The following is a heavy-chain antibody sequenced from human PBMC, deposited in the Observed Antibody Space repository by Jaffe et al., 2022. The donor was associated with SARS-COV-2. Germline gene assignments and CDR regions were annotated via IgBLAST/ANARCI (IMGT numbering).Heavy chain of an antibody. V-gene: IGHV3-21*01. J-gene: IGHJ6*03. D-gene: IGHD2-2*01. CDR3: ARFCSSTSCLGRYYMDV. Sequence: EVQLVESGGGLVKPGGSLRLSCAASGFTFSSYSMNWVRQAPGKGLEWVSSISSSSSYIYYADSVKGRFTISRDNAKNSLYLQMNSLRAEDTAVYYCARFCSSTSCLGRYYMDVWGKGTTVTVSS. CDR2: ISSSSSYI. CDR1: GFTFSSYS.